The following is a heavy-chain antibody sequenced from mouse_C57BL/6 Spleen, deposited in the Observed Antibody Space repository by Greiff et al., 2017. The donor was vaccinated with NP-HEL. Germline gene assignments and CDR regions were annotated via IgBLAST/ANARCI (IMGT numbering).Heavy chain of an antibody. Sequence: QVQLKESGPELVKPGASVKISCKASGYAFSSSWMNWVKQRPGKGLEWIGRIYPGDGDTNYNGKFKGKATLTADKSSSTAYMQLSSLTSEASAVYFWARAVNYVPWYFEVWGTGTTVTVSS. CDR2: IYPGDGDT. CDR1: GYAFSSSW. V-gene: IGHV1-82*01. J-gene: IGHJ1*03. D-gene: IGHD1-1*01. CDR3: ARAVNYVPWYFEV.